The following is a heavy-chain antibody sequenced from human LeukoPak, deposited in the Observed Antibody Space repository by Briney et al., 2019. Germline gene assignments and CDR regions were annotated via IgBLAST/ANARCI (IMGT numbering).Heavy chain of an antibody. CDR3: AREAEGLDY. CDR2: ISYDGSIE. D-gene: IGHD2-15*01. CDR1: RFTFSSYA. Sequence: PGRSLRLSCAASRFTFSSYAMHWVRQAPGKGLEWIAIISYDGSIEYYVDSVKGRFTISRDNSKNTLYLQMNSLRTEDTAVYYCAREAEGLDYWGQGTLVTVSS. V-gene: IGHV3-30*04. J-gene: IGHJ4*02.